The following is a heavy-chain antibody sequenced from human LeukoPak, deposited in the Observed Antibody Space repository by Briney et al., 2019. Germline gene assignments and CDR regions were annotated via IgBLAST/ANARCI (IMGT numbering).Heavy chain of an antibody. V-gene: IGHV4-39*01. J-gene: IGHJ4*02. CDR2: IYYSGTT. Sequence: SETLSLTCTVSGGSIARSGYYWSWVRQPPGKGLEWIATIYYSGTTYYNAPLKSRVTISVDTSENQFSLKLSSVTAADTAVYYCARYVVVTAKYYFDYGGQGTLVTVSS. D-gene: IGHD2-21*02. CDR3: ARYVVVTAKYYFDY. CDR1: GGSIARSGYY.